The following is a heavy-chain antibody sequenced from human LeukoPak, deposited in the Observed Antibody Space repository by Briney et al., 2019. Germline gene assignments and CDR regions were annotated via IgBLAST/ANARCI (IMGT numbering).Heavy chain of an antibody. CDR3: ARLLVRGGHGDWFDP. D-gene: IGHD3-10*01. CDR2: IYYSGST. Sequence: MPSETLSLTCTVSGGSISSYYWSRIRQPPGKGLEWIGYIYYSGSTNYNPSLKSRVTISVDTSKNQFSLKLSSVTAADTAVYYCARLLVRGGHGDWFDPWGQGTLVTVSS. J-gene: IGHJ5*02. CDR1: GGSISSYY. V-gene: IGHV4-59*01.